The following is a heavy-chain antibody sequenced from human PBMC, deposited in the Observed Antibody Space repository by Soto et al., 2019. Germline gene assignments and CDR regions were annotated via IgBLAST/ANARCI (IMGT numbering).Heavy chain of an antibody. Sequence: EVQLVESGGGLVKPGGSLRLSCAASGFTFSTYTMNWVRQAPGKGLEWVSSITSSDYISYADSVKGRLTISRDNAKNSLFLQMNSLRADDTAVYYCARETEYSNGWTNRFDPWGQGTLVTVSS. D-gene: IGHD6-6*01. CDR1: GFTFSTYT. J-gene: IGHJ5*02. V-gene: IGHV3-21*01. CDR2: ITSSDYI. CDR3: ARETEYSNGWTNRFDP.